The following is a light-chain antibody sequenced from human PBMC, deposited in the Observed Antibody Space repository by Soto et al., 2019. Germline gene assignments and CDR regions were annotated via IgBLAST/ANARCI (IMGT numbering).Light chain of an antibody. Sequence: EIVFTQSPSPLSLSPGEKDTLSCRASQSVSSSYLAWYQQKPGQAPRLLIYGASSRATGIPDRFSGSGSGTDFTLTISRLEPEDFAVYYCQQYGSSPPWTFGQGTKV. J-gene: IGKJ1*01. CDR1: QSVSSSY. CDR2: GAS. CDR3: QQYGSSPPWT. V-gene: IGKV3-20*01.